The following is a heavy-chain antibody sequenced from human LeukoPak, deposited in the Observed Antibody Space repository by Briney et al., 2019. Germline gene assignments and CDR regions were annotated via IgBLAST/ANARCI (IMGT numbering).Heavy chain of an antibody. CDR3: CYDSSGYISHDY. V-gene: IGHV1-69*13. CDR1: GGTFSSYA. Sequence: GASVKVSCKASGGTFSSYAISWVRQAPGQGLEWMGGIIPIFVAANYAQKFQGRVTITADESTSTAYMELSSLRSEDTAVYYCCYDSSGYISHDYWGQGTLVTVSS. D-gene: IGHD3-22*01. J-gene: IGHJ4*02. CDR2: IIPIFVAA.